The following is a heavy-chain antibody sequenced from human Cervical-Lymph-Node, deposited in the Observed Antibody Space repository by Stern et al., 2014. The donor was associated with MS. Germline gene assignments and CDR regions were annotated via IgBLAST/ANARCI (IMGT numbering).Heavy chain of an antibody. Sequence: QVQLVQSGGGLVKPGGSLRLSCAASGFTFSDYYMNWIRQAPGKGLEWVSYMRNSCLTRHHAGSVRGRFPISRDNAKNSLYLQMNSLRAEDTAVYYCARFPRTTVLTHGMDVWGQGTTVTVSS. V-gene: IGHV3-11*01. J-gene: IGHJ6*02. CDR1: GFTFSDYY. CDR3: ARFPRTTVLTHGMDV. CDR2: MRNSCLTR. D-gene: IGHD2/OR15-2a*01.